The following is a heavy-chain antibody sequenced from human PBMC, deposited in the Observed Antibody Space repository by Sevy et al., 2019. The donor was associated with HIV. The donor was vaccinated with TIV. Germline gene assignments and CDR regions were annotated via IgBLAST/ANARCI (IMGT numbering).Heavy chain of an antibody. CDR3: ARARAGNIAVGEGPY. D-gene: IGHD6-19*01. CDR1: GFTFSSYA. Sequence: GGSLRLSCAASGFTFSSYAMHWVRQAPGKGLEWVAVISYDGSNKYYADSVKGRFTISRDNSKNTLYLQMNSRRAEDTAVYYCARARAGNIAVGEGPYWGQGTLVTVSS. J-gene: IGHJ4*02. V-gene: IGHV3-30-3*01. CDR2: ISYDGSNK.